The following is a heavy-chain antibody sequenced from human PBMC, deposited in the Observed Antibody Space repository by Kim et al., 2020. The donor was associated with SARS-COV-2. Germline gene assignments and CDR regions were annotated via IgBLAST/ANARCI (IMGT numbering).Heavy chain of an antibody. V-gene: IGHV4-59*01. J-gene: IGHJ4*02. D-gene: IGHD2-2*02. Sequence: NYNPSLKSRVIISVDTSKNQFSLNLTSVTAADTAVYFCARSGGYIPYIDSWGLGTLVTVSS. CDR3: ARSGGYIPYIDS.